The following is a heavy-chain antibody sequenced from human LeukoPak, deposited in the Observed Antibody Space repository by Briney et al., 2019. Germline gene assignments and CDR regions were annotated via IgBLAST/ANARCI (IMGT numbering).Heavy chain of an antibody. D-gene: IGHD1-26*01. J-gene: IGHJ5*02. V-gene: IGHV1-69*13. CDR2: IIPIFGTA. CDR3: ARQVGATLIENWFDP. Sequence: SVKVSCKASGGTFSSYAISWVRQAPGQGLEWMGGIIPIFGTANYAQKFQGRVTITADESTSTAYMELSSLRSEDTAVYYCARQVGATLIENWFDPWGQGTLVTVSS. CDR1: GGTFSSYA.